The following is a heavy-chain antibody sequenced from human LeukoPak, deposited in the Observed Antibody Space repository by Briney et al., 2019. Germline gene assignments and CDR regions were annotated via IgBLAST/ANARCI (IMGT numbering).Heavy chain of an antibody. V-gene: IGHV4-39*07. CDR3: ARGSQMATIRAHFDY. CDR2: IYYSGST. Sequence: SETLSLTCTVSGGSISSSSYYWGWIRQPPGKGLEWIGSIYYSGSTYYNPSLKSRVTISVDTSKNQSSLKLSSVTAADTAVYYCARGSQMATIRAHFDYWGQGTLVTVSP. CDR1: GGSISSSSYY. D-gene: IGHD5-24*01. J-gene: IGHJ4*02.